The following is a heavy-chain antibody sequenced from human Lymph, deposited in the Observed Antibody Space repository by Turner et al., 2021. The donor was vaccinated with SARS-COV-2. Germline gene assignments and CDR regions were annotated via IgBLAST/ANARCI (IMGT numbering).Heavy chain of an antibody. Sequence: QVQLVQSGPEVKEPGASVKVSCKASGYTFTGYYMHWVRQAPGQGLEWMGWINPDSGGTNYAQNFQDRVTMTRDTSISTAYMELSRLRSDDTAVYYCARGGLYYYDSSAYYGDAFDFWGQGTMVTVSS. CDR3: ARGGLYYYDSSAYYGDAFDF. CDR1: GYTFTGYY. V-gene: IGHV1-2*02. CDR2: INPDSGGT. J-gene: IGHJ3*01. D-gene: IGHD3-22*01.